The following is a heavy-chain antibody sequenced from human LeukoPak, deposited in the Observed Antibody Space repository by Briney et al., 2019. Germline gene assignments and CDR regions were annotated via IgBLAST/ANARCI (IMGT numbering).Heavy chain of an antibody. CDR2: IYTSGST. CDR1: GGSISSGSYY. D-gene: IGHD6-19*01. J-gene: IGHJ3*02. V-gene: IGHV4-61*02. Sequence: SETLSLTCTVSGGSISSGSYYWSWIRQPAGKGLEWIGRIYTSGSTNYNPSLKSRVTISVDTSKNQFSLKLSSVTAADTAVYYCARRASFSIAVARRDDAFDIWGQGTMVTVSS. CDR3: ARRASFSIAVARRDDAFDI.